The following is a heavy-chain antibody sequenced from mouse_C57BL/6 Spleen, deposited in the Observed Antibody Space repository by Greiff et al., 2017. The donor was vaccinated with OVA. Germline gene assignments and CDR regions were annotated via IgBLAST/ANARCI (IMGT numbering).Heavy chain of an antibody. D-gene: IGHD2-2*01. Sequence: VQLQQSGPELVKPGASVKISCKASGYSFTGYYMNWVKQSPEKSLEWIGEINPSTGGTTYNQKFKAKATLTVDKSSSTAYMQLKSLTSEDSAVYYCGKDDGYDGWIAYGSQGTLVTVSA. CDR2: INPSTGGT. CDR1: GYSFTGYY. CDR3: GKDDGYDGWIAY. V-gene: IGHV1-42*01. J-gene: IGHJ3*01.